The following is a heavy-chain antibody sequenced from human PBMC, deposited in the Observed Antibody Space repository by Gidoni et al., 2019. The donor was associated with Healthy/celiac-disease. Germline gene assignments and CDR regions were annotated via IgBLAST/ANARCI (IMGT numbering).Heavy chain of an antibody. CDR2: IHYSGST. Sequence: QLQLQESGPGLVKPSETLSLTCTVSGGSISSSSYYWGWIRQPPGKGLEWIGSIHYSGSTYYNPSLKSRVTISVDTSKNQFSLKLSSVTAADTAVYYCAREARLDILTGYLAQDDWFDPWGQGTLVTVSS. J-gene: IGHJ5*02. CDR3: AREARLDILTGYLAQDDWFDP. V-gene: IGHV4-39*07. D-gene: IGHD3-9*01. CDR1: GGSISSSSYY.